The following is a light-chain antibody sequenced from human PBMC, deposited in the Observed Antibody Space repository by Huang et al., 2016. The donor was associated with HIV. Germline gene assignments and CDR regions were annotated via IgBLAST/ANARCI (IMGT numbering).Light chain of an antibody. CDR1: ETVVRN. Sequence: IVMTQSPATLSVSPGESATLSCRASETVVRNLAWYQQKPGQAPGLLIHGASTRATGIPARFSGSGSGTEFTLTISSLQSEDVAVYYCQQYNYWPQTFGQGTKVEIK. J-gene: IGKJ1*01. V-gene: IGKV3-15*01. CDR3: QQYNYWPQT. CDR2: GAS.